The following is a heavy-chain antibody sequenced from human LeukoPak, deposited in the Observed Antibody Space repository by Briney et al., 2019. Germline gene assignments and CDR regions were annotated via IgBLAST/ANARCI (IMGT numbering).Heavy chain of an antibody. V-gene: IGHV3-48*03. Sequence: PGGSLRLSCAASGFTFSSYAMNWGRQAPGKGLEWVSYISSSGSTVYYADSVKGRFTVSRDSAKNSLYLQMNSLRAEDTAVYYCARGGFDYSYYEGLAYWGQGTLVTVSS. CDR1: GFTFSSYA. CDR2: ISSSGSTV. CDR3: ARGGFDYSYYEGLAY. D-gene: IGHD4-11*01. J-gene: IGHJ4*02.